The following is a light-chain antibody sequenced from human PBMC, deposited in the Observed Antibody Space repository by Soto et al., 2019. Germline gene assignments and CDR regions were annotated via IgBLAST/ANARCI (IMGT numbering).Light chain of an antibody. CDR2: DVS. J-gene: IGKJ2*01. CDR3: QQYDSWPPEYT. Sequence: EIVLTQSPDTLSVSPGERATLSCRASQSIRTKLAWYQHRPGQAPRLLIYDVSNGATGIPARFSGSRSGAEFTLTISSLQSEDCAIYYCQQYDSWPPEYTFGQGTK. CDR1: QSIRTK. V-gene: IGKV3-15*01.